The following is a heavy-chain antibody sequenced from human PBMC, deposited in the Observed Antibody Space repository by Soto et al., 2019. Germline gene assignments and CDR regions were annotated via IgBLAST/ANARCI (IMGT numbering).Heavy chain of an antibody. V-gene: IGHV4-30-2*01. Sequence: PSETLSLTCAVSGGSISSGGYPWSWIRQPPGKGLEWIGYIYHSGSTHYNPSLKSRVTISVDRSKNQFSLKLSSVTAADTAVYYCARAIAAAGTRAFDIWGQGTMVTVSS. CDR1: GGSISSGGYP. J-gene: IGHJ3*02. CDR3: ARAIAAAGTRAFDI. CDR2: IYHSGST. D-gene: IGHD6-13*01.